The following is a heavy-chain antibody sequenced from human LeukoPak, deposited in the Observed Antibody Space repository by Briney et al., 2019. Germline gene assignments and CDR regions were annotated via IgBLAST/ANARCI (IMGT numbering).Heavy chain of an antibody. D-gene: IGHD3-10*01. V-gene: IGHV3-33*01. J-gene: IGHJ5*02. CDR3: ARATPDYYGSGTQYKAEYWFDP. CDR2: IWYDGSNK. Sequence: GGSLRLSCAASGFTFSSYGMHWVRQAPDKGLEWVAIIWYDGSNKFYADSVKGRFTISRDNSKNTLYLQMNSLRAEDTAVYYCARATPDYYGSGTQYKAEYWFDPWGQGTLVTVSS. CDR1: GFTFSSYG.